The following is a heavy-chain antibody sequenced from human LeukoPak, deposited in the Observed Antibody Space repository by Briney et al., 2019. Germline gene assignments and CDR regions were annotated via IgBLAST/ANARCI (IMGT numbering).Heavy chain of an antibody. D-gene: IGHD2-15*01. V-gene: IGHV1-18*01. Sequence: GASVKVSCKTSGYTFTNFGITWVRQAPGQGLEWMGWISIGDGRTHYGRKFQDRVSMTREMSSNTAFLELSSLRSDDTAFYFCSRSYYSSSWYYFDQWGQGTLVTVSS. CDR2: ISIGDGRT. CDR3: SRSYYSSSWYYFDQ. CDR1: GYTFTNFG. J-gene: IGHJ4*02.